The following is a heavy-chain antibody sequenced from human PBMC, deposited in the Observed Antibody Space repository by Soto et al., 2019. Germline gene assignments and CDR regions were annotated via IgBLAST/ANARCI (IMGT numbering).Heavy chain of an antibody. CDR1: GFSVSSNY. V-gene: IGHV3-66*04. J-gene: IGHJ4*02. CDR2: IYAGGTT. Sequence: GGSLRLSCAASGFSVSSNYMSWVRQAPGKGLEWVSVIYAGGTTYSADSVKGRFTVSRDKSKNTLYLQMDSLRVEDTAIYYCARRSGPNYFDYWGQGTLVTVSS. CDR3: ARRSGPNYFDY.